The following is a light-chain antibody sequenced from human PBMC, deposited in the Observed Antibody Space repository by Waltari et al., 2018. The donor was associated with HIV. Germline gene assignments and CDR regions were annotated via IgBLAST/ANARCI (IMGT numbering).Light chain of an antibody. CDR2: WAS. Sequence: DMVMTQSPEFLSVALGERATINCKSSLSLFYSSNNKNFLAWYQVKPQQAPKRLISWASTRLVGDAGRFSGSGSGAEFTRSIDSLQLEDVAVYYCKLYCATSVTFGGGT. J-gene: IGKJ4*01. V-gene: IGKV4-1*01. CDR1: LSLFYSSNNKNF. CDR3: KLYCATSVT.